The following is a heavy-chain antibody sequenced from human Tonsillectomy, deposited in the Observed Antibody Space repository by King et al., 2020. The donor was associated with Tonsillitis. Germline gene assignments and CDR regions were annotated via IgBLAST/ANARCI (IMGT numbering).Heavy chain of an antibody. J-gene: IGHJ3*02. D-gene: IGHD3-9*01. CDR2: IYYSGST. CDR1: GGSISSSSYY. Sequence: LQLQESGPGLVKPSETLSLTCTVSGGSISSSSYYWGWIRQPPGQGLEWIGSIYYSGSTYYNPSLKSRVTISVDTSKNQFSLKLSSVTAADTAVYYCAGLLRYFDWLNAFDIWGQGTMVTVSS. CDR3: AGLLRYFDWLNAFDI. V-gene: IGHV4-39*01.